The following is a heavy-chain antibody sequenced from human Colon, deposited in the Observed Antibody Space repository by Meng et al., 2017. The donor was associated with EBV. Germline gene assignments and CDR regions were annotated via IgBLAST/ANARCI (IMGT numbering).Heavy chain of an antibody. D-gene: IGHD2-21*02. V-gene: IGHV4-30-2*01. CDR1: GDSISSGDYS. CDR2: IYHGGTT. Sequence: LPLQGSDTGLVQPSQSLSLPCAVSGDSISSGDYSWSWIRQPPGQGLEWIGYIYHGGTTYNTSLKSRVTISVDNSKNQFSLRLTSVTAADTAVYYCARGPYCGGDCYWFDPWGQGTLVTVSS. CDR3: ARGPYCGGDCYWFDP. J-gene: IGHJ5*02.